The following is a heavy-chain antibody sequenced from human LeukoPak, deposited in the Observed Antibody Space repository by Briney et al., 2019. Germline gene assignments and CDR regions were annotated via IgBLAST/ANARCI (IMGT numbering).Heavy chain of an antibody. J-gene: IGHJ3*02. Sequence: GGSLRLSCAASGFTFSSYSMNWVRQAPGKGLEWVSYISSSSSTIYYADSVKGRFTISRDNAKNSLYLQMNSLRAEDTAVYYCARHWDPRGVVIPGDAFDIWGQGTMVTVSS. CDR1: GFTFSSYS. D-gene: IGHD3-3*01. V-gene: IGHV3-48*01. CDR2: ISSSSSTI. CDR3: ARHWDPRGVVIPGDAFDI.